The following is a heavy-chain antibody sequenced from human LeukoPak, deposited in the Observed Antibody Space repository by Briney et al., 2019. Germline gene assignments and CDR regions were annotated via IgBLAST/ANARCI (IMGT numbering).Heavy chain of an antibody. Sequence: GGSLRLSCAASGFTFSSCGMHWVRQAPGKGLEWVAVISYDGSEKYYADSAKGRFTISRDNSKNTLYLQMNSLRPEDTAVYYCARWVITAADIDYWGQGTLVTVSS. V-gene: IGHV3-30*03. D-gene: IGHD2-15*01. CDR3: ARWVITAADIDY. CDR2: ISYDGSEK. J-gene: IGHJ4*02. CDR1: GFTFSSCG.